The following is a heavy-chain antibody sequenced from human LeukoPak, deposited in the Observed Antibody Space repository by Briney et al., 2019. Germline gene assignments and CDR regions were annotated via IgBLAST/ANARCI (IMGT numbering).Heavy chain of an antibody. CDR2: IYHSGST. J-gene: IGHJ5*02. CDR1: GYSISSGYY. D-gene: IGHD2-15*01. Sequence: SETLSLTCTVSGYSISSGYYWGWIRQPPGKGLEWIGSIYHSGSTYYNPSLKSRVTISVGTSKNQFSLKLSSVTAADTAVYYCARGFLGYCSGGSCHPVGWFDPWGQGTLVTVSS. CDR3: ARGFLGYCSGGSCHPVGWFDP. V-gene: IGHV4-38-2*02.